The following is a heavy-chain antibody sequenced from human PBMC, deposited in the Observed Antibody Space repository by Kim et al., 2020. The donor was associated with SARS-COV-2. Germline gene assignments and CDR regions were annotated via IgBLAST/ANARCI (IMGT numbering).Heavy chain of an antibody. CDR2: IYYTGST. CDR3: ARGEADYGDYVGHWYFDL. CDR1: GVSISSYY. J-gene: IGHJ2*01. Sequence: SETLSLTCTVSGVSISSYYWSWIRQPPGKGLEWIGYIYYTGSTNYNPSLKSRVTISVDTSKNQFSLRLSSVTAADTAVYYCARGEADYGDYVGHWYFDL. V-gene: IGHV4-59*13. D-gene: IGHD4-17*01.